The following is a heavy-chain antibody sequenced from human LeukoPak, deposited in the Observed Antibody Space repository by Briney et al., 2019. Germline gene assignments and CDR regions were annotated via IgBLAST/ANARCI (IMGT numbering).Heavy chain of an antibody. CDR2: IHYSGST. CDR3: ARRGNSWTNWFAP. D-gene: IGHD6-13*01. V-gene: IGHV4-39*01. CDR1: GDSISSTRHY. J-gene: IGHJ5*02. Sequence: SETLSLTCTVSGDSISSTRHYWGWIRQPPGKGLEWIGRIHYSGSTDYNPSLKSRVTISVDTSKNQFSLKLSSVTAADTAVYSCARRGNSWTNWFAPWGQGTLVTVSS.